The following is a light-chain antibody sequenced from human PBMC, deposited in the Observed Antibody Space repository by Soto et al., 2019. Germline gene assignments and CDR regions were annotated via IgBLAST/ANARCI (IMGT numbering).Light chain of an antibody. CDR3: ISYTSSSTWV. V-gene: IGLV2-14*01. CDR2: EVS. J-gene: IGLJ3*02. CDR1: SNDVGGYNY. Sequence: QSALTQPASVSGSPGQSITISCTGTSNDVGGYNYVSWYQQHPGKVPKLMIYEVSNRPSGVSDRFSGSRSGNTASLTISGLQAEDESDYYCISYTSSSTWVFGGGTKPTVL.